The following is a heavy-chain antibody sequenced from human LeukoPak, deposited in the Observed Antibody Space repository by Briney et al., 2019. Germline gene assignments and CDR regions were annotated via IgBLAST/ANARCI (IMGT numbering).Heavy chain of an antibody. CDR3: ARDSGYYDSSGYYPDY. J-gene: IGHJ4*02. CDR2: IIPIFGIA. D-gene: IGHD3-22*01. V-gene: IGHV1-69*04. CDR1: GGTLSSYA. Sequence: ASVKVSCKASGGTLSSYAISWVRQAPGQGLEWMGRIIPIFGIANYAQKFQGRVTITADKSTSTAYMELSSLRSEDTAVYYCARDSGYYDSSGYYPDYWGQGTLVTVSS.